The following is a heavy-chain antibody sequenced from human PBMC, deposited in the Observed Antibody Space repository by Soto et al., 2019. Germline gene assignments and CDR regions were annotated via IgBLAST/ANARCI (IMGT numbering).Heavy chain of an antibody. CDR2: ISGSGGTT. J-gene: IGHJ6*02. D-gene: IGHD2-2*01. CDR1: GFTFSAYA. Sequence: EVQLLESGGSLVQPGGSLRLSCVASGFTFSAYAMSWVRLAPGKGLQWDSAISGSGGTTYYIDSVKGRFTISRDNSKNTLFLQMSSLRAEDTAIYYCATRHCSSTSCPEACYSYGMDFWGQGTTVTVSS. V-gene: IGHV3-23*01. CDR3: ATRHCSSTSCPEACYSYGMDF.